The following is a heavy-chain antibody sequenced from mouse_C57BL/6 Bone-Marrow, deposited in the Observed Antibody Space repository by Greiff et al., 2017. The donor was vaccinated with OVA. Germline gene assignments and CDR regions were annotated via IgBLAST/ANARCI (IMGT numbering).Heavy chain of an antibody. D-gene: IGHD2-3*01. Sequence: QVQLQQPGAELVMPGASVKLSCKASGYTFTSYWMHWVKQRPGQGLEWIGEIDPSDSYTNYNQKFKGKSTLTVDKSSSTAYMQLSSLTSEDSAVYYGARQDGYIWFAYWGQGTLVTVSA. CDR3: ARQDGYIWFAY. CDR1: GYTFTSYW. V-gene: IGHV1-69*01. CDR2: IDPSDSYT. J-gene: IGHJ3*01.